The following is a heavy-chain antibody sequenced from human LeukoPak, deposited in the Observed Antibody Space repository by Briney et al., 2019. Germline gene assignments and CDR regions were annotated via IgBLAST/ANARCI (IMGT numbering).Heavy chain of an antibody. CDR2: INPSGGST. CDR3: ARDWGGFWSGYYPAY. J-gene: IGHJ4*02. CDR1: GYTFTGYY. Sequence: ASVKVSCKASGYTFTGYYMHWVRQAPGQGLEWMGIINPSGGSTSYAQKFQGRVTMTRDTSTSTVYMELSSLRSEDTAVYYCARDWGGFWSGYYPAYWGQGTLVTVSS. V-gene: IGHV1-46*01. D-gene: IGHD3-3*01.